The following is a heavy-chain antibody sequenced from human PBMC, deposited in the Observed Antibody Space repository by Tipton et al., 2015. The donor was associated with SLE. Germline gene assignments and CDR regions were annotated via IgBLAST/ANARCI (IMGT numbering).Heavy chain of an antibody. CDR2: VYDNGDT. Sequence: TLSLTCTVSGDSISSSTYFWGWIRQSPGRGLEWIGSVYDNGDTYYNPSLKSRVTISLDTSKNQFSLKLSSVTAADTAVYYCARLVTKRAWFDPWGQGTLVTVSS. CDR3: ARLVTKRAWFDP. D-gene: IGHD6-13*01. J-gene: IGHJ5*02. CDR1: GDSISSSTYF. V-gene: IGHV4-39*07.